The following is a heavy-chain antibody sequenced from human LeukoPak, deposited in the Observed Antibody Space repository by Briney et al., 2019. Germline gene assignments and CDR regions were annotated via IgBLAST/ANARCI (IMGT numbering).Heavy chain of an antibody. CDR1: GFSLSTSGVG. CDR2: IYWNDDK. Sequence: SGPTLVKPTQTLTLTCTFSGFSLSTSGVGVGWIRQPPGKALEWLALIYWNDDKRYSPSLKSRLTITKDTSKNQVVLTMTNMDPVDTATYYCAHAPPAEYDFWSGYYRYAFDIWGQGAMVTVSS. V-gene: IGHV2-5*01. CDR3: AHAPPAEYDFWSGYYRYAFDI. J-gene: IGHJ3*02. D-gene: IGHD3-3*01.